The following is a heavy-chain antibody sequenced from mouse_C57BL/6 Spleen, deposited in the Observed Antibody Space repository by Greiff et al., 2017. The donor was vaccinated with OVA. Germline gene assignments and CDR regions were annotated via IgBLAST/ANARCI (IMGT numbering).Heavy chain of an antibody. J-gene: IGHJ2*01. CDR1: GYTFTSYW. V-gene: IGHV1-64*01. D-gene: IGHD2-3*01. CDR3: ARSGGAYDTYYFDY. CDR2: IHPNSGST. Sequence: QVQLKQPGAELVKPGASVKLSCKASGYTFTSYWMHWVKQRPGQGLEWIGMIHPNSGSTNYNEKFKSKATLTVDKSSSTAYMQLSSLTSEDSAVYDCARSGGAYDTYYFDYWGQGTTLTVSS.